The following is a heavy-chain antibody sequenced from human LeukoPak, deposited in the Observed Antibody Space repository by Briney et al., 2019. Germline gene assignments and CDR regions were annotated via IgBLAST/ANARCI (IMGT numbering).Heavy chain of an antibody. Sequence: GGSLRLSCAASGFTFSSYAMSWVRQAPGKGLEWVSAISGSGGGTYYADSVKGRLTISRDNSKNTLYLQMNSLRAEDTAVYYCANADYYGSGSYYNGDYWGQGTLVTVSS. CDR3: ANADYYGSGSYYNGDY. CDR1: GFTFSSYA. V-gene: IGHV3-23*01. CDR2: ISGSGGGT. D-gene: IGHD3-10*01. J-gene: IGHJ4*02.